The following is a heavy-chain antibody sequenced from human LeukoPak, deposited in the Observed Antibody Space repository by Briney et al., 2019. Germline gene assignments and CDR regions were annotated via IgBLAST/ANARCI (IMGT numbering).Heavy chain of an antibody. J-gene: IGHJ4*02. CDR1: GGSISSGGYY. V-gene: IGHV4-31*03. CDR2: IYYSGST. Sequence: PSETLSLTCTVSGGSISSGGYYWSWIRQHPGKGLEWIGYIYYSGSTYYNPPLKSRATISVDTSKNKFSLRLSSVTAADTAVYYCATAARPGEEVCIWGQGTLVTVSS. CDR3: ATAARPGEEVCI. D-gene: IGHD6-6*01.